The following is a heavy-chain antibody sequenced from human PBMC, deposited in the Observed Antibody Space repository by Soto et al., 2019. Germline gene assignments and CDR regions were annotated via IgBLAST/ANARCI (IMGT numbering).Heavy chain of an antibody. CDR3: AIDRWGSYSFDP. CDR2: IIPVFGTA. D-gene: IGHD1-26*01. J-gene: IGHJ5*02. CDR1: GGVFRNYA. Sequence: QVQLVQSGAEVKKPGSSVKVSCKASGGVFRNYAINWVRQAPGQGLEWMGGIIPVFGTADYPKKFQGRVAFTVDESTTRLYMELTSLKTGDTAVYFCAIDRWGSYSFDPWGQGTVVTVAS. V-gene: IGHV1-69*01.